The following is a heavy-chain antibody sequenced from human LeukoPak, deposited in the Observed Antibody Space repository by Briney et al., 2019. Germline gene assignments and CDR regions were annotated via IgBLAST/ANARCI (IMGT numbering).Heavy chain of an antibody. D-gene: IGHD5-12*01. CDR2: LKEDGSQK. CDR1: GFTFSSNW. CDR3: ARFGLVAAIDY. Sequence: GGSLRLSCAASGFTFSSNWMTWVRQAPGRGLQWVAHLKEDGSQKSYVDSVKGRFTVSRDNSKSSLFLQMNSLRAEDTAVYYCARFGLVAAIDYWGRGTLVTVPS. V-gene: IGHV3-7*04. J-gene: IGHJ4*02.